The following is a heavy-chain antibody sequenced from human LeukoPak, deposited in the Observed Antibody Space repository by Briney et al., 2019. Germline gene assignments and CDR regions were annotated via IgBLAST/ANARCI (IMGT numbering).Heavy chain of an antibody. D-gene: IGHD3-10*01. V-gene: IGHV3-7*04. Sequence: GGSLRLSCAASGFYFSSYWMSWVRQAPGKGLEWVANIKQDGSEKYYVDSVKGRFTTSRDNTKNSLYLQMNSLRAEDTAVYYCARFWYGSGSYRVFDYWGQGTLVTVSS. CDR2: IKQDGSEK. CDR3: ARFWYGSGSYRVFDY. J-gene: IGHJ4*02. CDR1: GFYFSSYW.